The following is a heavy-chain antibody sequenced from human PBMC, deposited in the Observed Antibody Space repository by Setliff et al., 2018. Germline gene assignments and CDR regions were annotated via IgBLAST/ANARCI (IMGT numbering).Heavy chain of an antibody. CDR3: AREVVIAINNWFDP. D-gene: IGHD2-21*01. CDR1: GGTFSSYA. V-gene: IGHV1-69*13. Sequence: ASVKVSCKASGGTFSSYAISWVRQAPGQGLEWMGGIIPIFGTANYAQKFQGRVTITADESTSTAYMELSSLRSEGTAVYYCAREVVIAINNWFDPWGQGTLVTVSS. J-gene: IGHJ5*02. CDR2: IIPIFGTA.